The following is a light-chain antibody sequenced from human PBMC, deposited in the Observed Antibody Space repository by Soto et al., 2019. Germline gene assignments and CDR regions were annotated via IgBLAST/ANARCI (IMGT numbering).Light chain of an antibody. V-gene: IGKV1-39*01. Sequence: DIQLTQSPSSLSASVGDTVPLTCRASQSISTYVNWYQLKPGKPPRLLIDAASSLQSGVPSRCSGSGSGTDFTLTISSLQPEDFATYSCQQSYNSPQTFGRGTKVDIK. CDR1: QSISTY. CDR3: QQSYNSPQT. J-gene: IGKJ1*01. CDR2: AAS.